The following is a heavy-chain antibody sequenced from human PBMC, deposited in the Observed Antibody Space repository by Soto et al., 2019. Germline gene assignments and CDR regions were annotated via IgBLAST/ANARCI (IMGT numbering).Heavy chain of an antibody. CDR1: GYSFDSYA. J-gene: IGHJ3*01. CDR3: ASENDPYGFDL. Sequence: QVQLVQSGATQEKPGASVKVSCEAFGYSFDSYAYSWVRQAPGQGLEWMGRIGSGDTKYAQKLQGRVTMTTDTSTNTAYMELRSLRSDDTGLYYCASENDPYGFDLWGQGTMVTVSS. V-gene: IGHV1-18*01. CDR2: IGSGDT.